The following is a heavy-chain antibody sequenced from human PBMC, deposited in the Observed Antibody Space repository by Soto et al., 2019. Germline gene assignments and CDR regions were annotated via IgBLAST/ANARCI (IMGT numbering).Heavy chain of an antibody. CDR2: IYYSGST. V-gene: IGHV4-31*03. Sequence: QVQLQESGPGLVKPSQTLSLTCTVSGGSISSGGYYWSWIRQHPGKGLEWIGYIYYSGSTYYNPSLKSRVTISVDTSKNQFPLKLSSVTAADTAVYYCARGGGGVLFWFDPWGQGTLVTVSS. D-gene: IGHD3-16*01. J-gene: IGHJ5*02. CDR1: GGSISSGGYY. CDR3: ARGGGGVLFWFDP.